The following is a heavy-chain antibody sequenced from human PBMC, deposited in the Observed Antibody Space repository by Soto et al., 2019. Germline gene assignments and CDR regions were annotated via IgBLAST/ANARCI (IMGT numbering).Heavy chain of an antibody. CDR3: ARSVAGTDY. CDR1: GGSFSAYY. V-gene: IGHV4-34*01. CDR2: INHSGST. D-gene: IGHD6-19*01. Sequence: SETLSLTCAVYGGSFSAYYWSWIRQPPGKGLEWIGEINHSGSTNYNPSLKGRVTISVDTSKNQLSLKLSSVTAADTAVYYCARSVAGTDYWGQGTLVTVSS. J-gene: IGHJ4*02.